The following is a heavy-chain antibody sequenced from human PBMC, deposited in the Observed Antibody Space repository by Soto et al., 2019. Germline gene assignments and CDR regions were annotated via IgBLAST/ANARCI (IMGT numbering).Heavy chain of an antibody. CDR1: GASISSGSHY. J-gene: IGHJ5*01. D-gene: IGHD3-10*01. CDR3: ARHPGVHDS. Sequence: QVHLQESGPGLVKPSQTLSLTCTVSGASISSGSHYWSWLRQHPGRALEWIGYIYYRGRAFYNSSLQIRFTIPQDPPKNQFSLKLTSVTAADTAGYYCARHPGVHDSWGQGTLVTVSS. V-gene: IGHV4-31*03. CDR2: IYYRGRA.